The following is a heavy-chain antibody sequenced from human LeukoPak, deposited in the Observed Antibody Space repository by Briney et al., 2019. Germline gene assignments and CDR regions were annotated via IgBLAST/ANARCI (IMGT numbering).Heavy chain of an antibody. D-gene: IGHD5-18*01. J-gene: IGHJ4*02. CDR2: FDPEDGET. Sequence: ASVKVSCKVSGYTLTELSMHWVRQAPGKGLEWMGGFDPEDGETIYAQKFQGRVTMAEDTSTDTAYMELSSLRSEDTAVYYCATGLWKRPGYSYGTGFDYWGQGTLVTVSS. CDR3: ATGLWKRPGYSYGTGFDY. CDR1: GYTLTELS. V-gene: IGHV1-24*01.